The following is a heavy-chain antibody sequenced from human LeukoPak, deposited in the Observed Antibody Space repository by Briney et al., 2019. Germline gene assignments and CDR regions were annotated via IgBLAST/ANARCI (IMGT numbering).Heavy chain of an antibody. D-gene: IGHD5-24*01. CDR1: GYTFTGYY. CDR3: ARDHRDGYKFGD. CDR2: INPNSGGT. Sequence: ASVKVSCKASGYTFTGYYMHWVRQALGQGLEWMGWINPNSGGTNYAQKFQGRVTMTRDTSISTAYMELSRLRSDDTAVYYCARDHRDGYKFGDWGQGTLVTVSS. J-gene: IGHJ4*02. V-gene: IGHV1-2*02.